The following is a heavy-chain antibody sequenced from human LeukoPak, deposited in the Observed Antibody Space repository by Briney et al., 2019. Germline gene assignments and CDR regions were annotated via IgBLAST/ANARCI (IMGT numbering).Heavy chain of an antibody. D-gene: IGHD3-22*01. V-gene: IGHV3-74*01. CDR3: AREAPLSSGLFSY. CDR1: GFTFSNYW. J-gene: IGHJ4*02. Sequence: GGSLRLSCAASGFTFSNYWMHWVRQAPGKGLVWVSRISDGSITSYADSVKGRFTISRDNAKNTLYLQMNSLRAEDTALYYCAREAPLSSGLFSYWGQGTLVTVSS. CDR2: ISDGSIT.